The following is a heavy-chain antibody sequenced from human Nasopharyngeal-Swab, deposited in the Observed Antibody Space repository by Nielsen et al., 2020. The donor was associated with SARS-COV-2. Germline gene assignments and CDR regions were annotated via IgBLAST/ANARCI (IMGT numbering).Heavy chain of an antibody. CDR3: ARDQSSGWYGALYYYYGMDV. CDR1: GYTFTSYA. V-gene: IGHV1-3*01. Sequence: ASVKVSGKASGYTFTSYAMHWVRQAPGQRLEWMGWINAGNGNTKYSQKFQGRVTITRDTSASTAYMELSSLRSEDTAVYYCARDQSSGWYGALYYYYGMDVWGQGTTVTVSS. CDR2: INAGNGNT. D-gene: IGHD6-19*01. J-gene: IGHJ6*02.